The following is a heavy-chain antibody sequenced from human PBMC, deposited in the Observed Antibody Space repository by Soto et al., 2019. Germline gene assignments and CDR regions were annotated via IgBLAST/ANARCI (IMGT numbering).Heavy chain of an antibody. V-gene: IGHV1-8*01. CDR3: ARVRSYDFWGGSSYYYYYYMDV. D-gene: IGHD3-3*01. CDR1: GYTFTSYD. Sequence: GASVKVSCKASGYTFTSYDINWVRQATGQGLEWMGWMNPNSGNTGYAQKFQGRVTMTRNTSISTAYMELSSLRSEDTAVYYCARVRSYDFWGGSSYYYYYYMDVWGKGTTVTVSS. CDR2: MNPNSGNT. J-gene: IGHJ6*03.